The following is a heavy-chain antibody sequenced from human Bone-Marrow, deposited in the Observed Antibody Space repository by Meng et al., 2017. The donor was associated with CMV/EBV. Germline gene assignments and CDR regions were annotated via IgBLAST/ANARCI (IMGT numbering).Heavy chain of an antibody. D-gene: IGHD6-6*01. V-gene: IGHV3-11*04. J-gene: IGHJ6*02. CDR2: ISTTGSNI. CDR3: AKDLGAARRHYYGMDV. CDR1: GFTFSDYY. Sequence: GESLKISCTASGFTFSDYYMSWIRQAPGKGLDWVSYISTTGSNIYYADSVKGRFTLYRDNTKNSLHLQMNSLRAEDTAVYYCAKDLGAARRHYYGMDVWGQGTTVTVSS.